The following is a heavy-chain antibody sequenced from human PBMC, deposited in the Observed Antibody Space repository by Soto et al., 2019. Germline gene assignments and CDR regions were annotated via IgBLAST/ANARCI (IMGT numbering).Heavy chain of an antibody. CDR3: ARDQLGYCSSTSCLSDY. V-gene: IGHV1-18*04. J-gene: IGHJ4*02. D-gene: IGHD2-2*01. Sequence: GASVKVSCKASGYTFTSYGISWVRQAPGQGLEWMGWISAYNGNTNYAQKLQGRVTMTTVTSTSTAYMELRSLRSDDTAVYYCARDQLGYCSSTSCLSDYWGQGTLVTVSS. CDR1: GYTFTSYG. CDR2: ISAYNGNT.